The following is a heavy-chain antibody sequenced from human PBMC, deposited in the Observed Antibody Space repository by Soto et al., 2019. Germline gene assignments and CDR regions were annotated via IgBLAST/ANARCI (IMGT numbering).Heavy chain of an antibody. J-gene: IGHJ5*02. Sequence: SETLSLTCTVSGGSISSYYWSWIRQPPGKGLEWIGYIYYSGSTNYNPSLKSRVTISVDTSKNQFSLKLSSVTAADTAVYYCARLVERVYDGDWFDPWGQGTLVTVSS. V-gene: IGHV4-59*01. D-gene: IGHD5-12*01. CDR1: GGSISSYY. CDR2: IYYSGST. CDR3: ARLVERVYDGDWFDP.